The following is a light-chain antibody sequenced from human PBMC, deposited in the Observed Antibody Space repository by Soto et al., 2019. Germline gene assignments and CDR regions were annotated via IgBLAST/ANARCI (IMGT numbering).Light chain of an antibody. CDR1: SSDVGGYNY. J-gene: IGLJ1*01. CDR3: SSYTTSNTRQIV. CDR2: DVS. Sequence: QSALTQPASVSGSPGQSITISCTGTSSDVGGYNYVSWYQHHPGKAPKLMIYDVSNRPSGVSIRFSGSKSHNTDSLTISGLQPEDEADYHCSSYTTSNTRQIVFGTGTKLTVL. V-gene: IGLV2-14*03.